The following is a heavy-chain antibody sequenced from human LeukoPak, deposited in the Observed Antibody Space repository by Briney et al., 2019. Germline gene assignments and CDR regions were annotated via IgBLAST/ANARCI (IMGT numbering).Heavy chain of an antibody. CDR1: GGSISSYY. CDR2: IYYSGCT. J-gene: IGHJ4*02. Sequence: PSETLSLTCTVSGGSISSYYWSWIRHPPGKGLELIGYIYYSGCTNYNPSLKSRVTISVDTSKNLFSLKLSSVTAADTAVFYCARHLSDHYDSSGYYFDSGGQGTLVTVSS. CDR3: ARHLSDHYDSSGYYFDS. V-gene: IGHV4-59*08. D-gene: IGHD3-22*01.